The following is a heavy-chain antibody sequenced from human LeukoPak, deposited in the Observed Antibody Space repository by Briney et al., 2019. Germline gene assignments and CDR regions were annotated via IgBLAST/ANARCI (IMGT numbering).Heavy chain of an antibody. V-gene: IGHV4-30-2*01. CDR3: ARRMIAAAD. D-gene: IGHD6-13*01. Sequence: PSETLSLTRAVSGGSISSGGYSWSWIRQPPGKGLEWIGYIYHSGSTYCNPSLKSRVTISVDTSNNQFSLKLSSVTAADTAVYYCARRMIAAADWGQGTLVTVSS. J-gene: IGHJ4*02. CDR1: GGSISSGGYS. CDR2: IYHSGST.